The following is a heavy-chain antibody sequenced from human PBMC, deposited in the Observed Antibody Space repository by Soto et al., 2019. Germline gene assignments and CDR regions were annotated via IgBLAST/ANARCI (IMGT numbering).Heavy chain of an antibody. CDR2: VSAYNGNT. V-gene: IGHV1-18*01. Sequence: QAQLVQSGAEVKKPGASVKVSCKASGYIFSSYGISWVRQAPGQGLEWMGWVSAYNGNTNDPQKLQGRVAMTTDPSRSPAHMELRNPSTDATAMYYWARDHVVGESYYDSCGQRTLVTVSS. CDR1: GYIFSSYG. J-gene: IGHJ4*02. D-gene: IGHD2-15*01. CDR3: ARDHVVGESYYDS.